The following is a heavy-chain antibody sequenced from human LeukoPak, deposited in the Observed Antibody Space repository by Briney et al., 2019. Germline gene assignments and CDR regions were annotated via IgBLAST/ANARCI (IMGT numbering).Heavy chain of an antibody. D-gene: IGHD6-6*01. V-gene: IGHV1-2*02. CDR2: INPNSGGT. CDR1: GYTFTGYY. Sequence: ASVKVSCKASGYTFTGYYMHWVRQAPGQGLEWMGWINPNSGGTNYAQKFQGRVTMTRDTSISTAYMELSRLRSDYTAVYYCATEGFESSSSVDYWGQGTLVTVSS. CDR3: ATEGFESSSSVDY. J-gene: IGHJ4*02.